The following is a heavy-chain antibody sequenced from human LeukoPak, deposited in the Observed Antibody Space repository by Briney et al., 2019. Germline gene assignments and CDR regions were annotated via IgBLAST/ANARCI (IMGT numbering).Heavy chain of an antibody. Sequence: GASVTISFKASGYTFTNYAMNWVRQAPGQGLEWMGWINTNTGNPTYAQGFTGRFVFSLDTSVSTAYLQISSLKAEDTAVYYCARAGEDIVATLYYYYHYYMDVWGKGTTVTVSS. CDR2: INTNTGNP. D-gene: IGHD5-12*01. V-gene: IGHV7-4-1*02. CDR3: ARAGEDIVATLYYYYHYYMDV. CDR1: GYTFTNYA. J-gene: IGHJ6*03.